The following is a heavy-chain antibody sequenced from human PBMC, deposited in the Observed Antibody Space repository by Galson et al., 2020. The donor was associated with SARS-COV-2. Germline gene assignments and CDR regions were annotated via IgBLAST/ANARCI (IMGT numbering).Heavy chain of an antibody. D-gene: IGHD6-13*01. J-gene: IGHJ6*03. Sequence: SETLSLTCAVYGGSLSGHYWSWIRQPPGKGLEWIGEINHSGGTNFNPSLKSRVTISVDTSKNQFSLRLTSVTAADTAVYYCARACRDDSSWYTGYYYYYMDVWGKGAPVTVSS. CDR3: ARACRDDSSWYTGYYYYYMDV. CDR2: INHSGGT. CDR1: GGSLSGHY. V-gene: IGHV4-34*01.